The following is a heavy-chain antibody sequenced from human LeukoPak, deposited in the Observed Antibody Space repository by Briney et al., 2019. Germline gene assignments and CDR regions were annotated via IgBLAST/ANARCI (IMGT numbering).Heavy chain of an antibody. V-gene: IGHV4-39*01. CDR3: ARQWQWPTEDFDY. D-gene: IGHD6-19*01. J-gene: IGHJ4*02. CDR1: GGSISSSSYY. Sequence: SETLSLTCTVSGGSISSSSYYWGWIRQPPGKGLEWIGSIYYSGSTYYNPSLKSRVTISVDTSKNQFSLKLSSVTAADTAVYYCARQWQWPTEDFDYWGQGTLVTVSS. CDR2: IYYSGST.